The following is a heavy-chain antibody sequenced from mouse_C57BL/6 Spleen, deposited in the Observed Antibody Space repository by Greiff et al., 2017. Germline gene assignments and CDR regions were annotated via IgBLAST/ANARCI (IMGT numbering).Heavy chain of an antibody. J-gene: IGHJ2*01. CDR2: IYPGDGDT. CDR3: ARDDGYYGDYFDC. D-gene: IGHD2-3*01. CDR1: GYAFSSSW. Sequence: QVQLQQSGPELVKPGASVKISCKASGYAFSSSWMNWVKQRPGKGLEWIGRIYPGDGDTNYNGKFKGKATLTADKSSSTAYMQLSSLTSEDSAVYFCARDDGYYGDYFDCWGQGTTLTVSS. V-gene: IGHV1-82*01.